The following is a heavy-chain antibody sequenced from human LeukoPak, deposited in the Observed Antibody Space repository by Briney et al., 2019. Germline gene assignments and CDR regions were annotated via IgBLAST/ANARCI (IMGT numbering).Heavy chain of an antibody. V-gene: IGHV1-18*01. CDR1: GYTFTSYG. CDR3: ATAAFQLLYDSSGYYLGT. D-gene: IGHD3-22*01. CDR2: ISAYNGNT. J-gene: IGHJ5*02. Sequence: ASVKVSCKASGYTFTSYGISWVRQAPGQGLEWVGWISAYNGNTKYAQKFQGRVTMTTHTSTSNAYMELRRLRDDYTAVYYSATAAFQLLYDSSGYYLGTWGQGTLVTVSS.